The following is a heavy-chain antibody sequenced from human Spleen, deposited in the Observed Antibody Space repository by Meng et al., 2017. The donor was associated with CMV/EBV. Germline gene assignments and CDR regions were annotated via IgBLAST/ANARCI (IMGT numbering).Heavy chain of an antibody. CDR1: GGSFSGYY. D-gene: IGHD3-9*01. V-gene: IGHV4-34*01. CDR3: ARGLEVRYFDWLPHFDY. J-gene: IGHJ4*02. CDR2: INHSGST. Sequence: QVQRQQGGAGLLKPSETLSLTCAVYGGSFSGYYWSWIRQPPGKGLEWIGEINHSGSTNYNPSLKSRVTISVDTSKNQFSLKLSSVTAADTAVYYCARGLEVRYFDWLPHFDYWGQGTLVTVSS.